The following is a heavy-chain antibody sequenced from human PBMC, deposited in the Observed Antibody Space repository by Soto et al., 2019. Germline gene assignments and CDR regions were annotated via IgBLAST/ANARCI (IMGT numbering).Heavy chain of an antibody. J-gene: IGHJ2*01. CDR2: IYYSGST. D-gene: IGHD3-22*01. CDR1: GGSISSGGYY. CDR3: ARDGYYDSSGYSLNYWYFDL. V-gene: IGHV4-31*03. Sequence: QVQLQESGPGLVKPSQTLSLTRTVSGGSISSGGYYWSWIRQHPGKGLEWIGYIYYSGSTYYNPSLKSRVTISVDTSKNQFSLKLSSVTAADTAVYYCARDGYYDSSGYSLNYWYFDLWGRGTLVTVSS.